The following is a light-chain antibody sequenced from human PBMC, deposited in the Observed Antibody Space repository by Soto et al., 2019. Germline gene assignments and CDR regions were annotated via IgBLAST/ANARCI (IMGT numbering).Light chain of an antibody. Sequence: VVLTKTHLSLPVIPGEPASISCRSSQSLLNSNGYNYLDWYLQKPGQSPQLLIYLGSNRASGVPDRFSGSGSGTDFTLKISRVEAEDVGVYYCMQALHTPRTFGQVTKVAIK. CDR2: LGS. V-gene: IGKV2-28*01. J-gene: IGKJ1*01. CDR1: QSLLNSNGYNY. CDR3: MQALHTPRT.